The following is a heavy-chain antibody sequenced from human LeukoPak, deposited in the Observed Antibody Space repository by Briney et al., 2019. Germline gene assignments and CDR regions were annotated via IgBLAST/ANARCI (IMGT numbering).Heavy chain of an antibody. CDR3: ARLRNYYDSSGDDY. J-gene: IGHJ4*02. V-gene: IGHV4-38-2*01. Sequence: SETLSLTCAVSGYSISSGYYWGWIRQSPGKGLEWIGSIYHSGSTYYNPSLKSRVTISVDTSKNQFSLKLSSVTAADTAVYYCARLRNYYDSSGDDYWGQGTLVTVSS. CDR1: GYSISSGYY. D-gene: IGHD3-22*01. CDR2: IYHSGST.